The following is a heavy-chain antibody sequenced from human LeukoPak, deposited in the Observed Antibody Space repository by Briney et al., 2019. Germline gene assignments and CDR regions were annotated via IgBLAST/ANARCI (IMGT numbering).Heavy chain of an antibody. Sequence: GASVKVSCKAAGYTFTAYYMHWVRQSPGQGREWMGGINPNSSGTNYAQKFHGRVTMTRDTSISTAYMELSRLRSDDTAVYYCARDPDGEYYYGSGSYYMKSFDYWGQGTLVTVSS. J-gene: IGHJ4*02. D-gene: IGHD3-10*01. CDR3: ARDPDGEYYYGSGSYYMKSFDY. CDR2: INPNSSGT. V-gene: IGHV1-2*02. CDR1: GYTFTAYY.